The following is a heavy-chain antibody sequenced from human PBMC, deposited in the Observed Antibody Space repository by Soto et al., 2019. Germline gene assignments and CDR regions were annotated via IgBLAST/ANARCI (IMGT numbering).Heavy chain of an antibody. CDR1: GFTFSSYS. Sequence: EVQLVESGGGLVQPGGSLRLSCAASGFTFSSYSMNWVRQAPGKGLEWVSYIRSSSSTIYYADSVKGRFTISRDNAKNSLYLQMNSLRDEDTAVYYCARSPSWYSSSWYYYGMDVWGQGTTVTVSS. CDR2: IRSSSSTI. J-gene: IGHJ6*02. D-gene: IGHD6-13*01. V-gene: IGHV3-48*02. CDR3: ARSPSWYSSSWYYYGMDV.